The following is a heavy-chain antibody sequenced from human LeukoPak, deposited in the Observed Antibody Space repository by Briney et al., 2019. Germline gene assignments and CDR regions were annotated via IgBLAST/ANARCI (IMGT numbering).Heavy chain of an antibody. Sequence: GGSLRLSCAASGFTFSSYAMSWVRQAPGKGLGWVSAISGSGGSTYYADSVKGRFTISRDNSKNTLYLQMNSLRAEDTAVYYCAKGKYSSSSWSFDYWGQGTLVTVSS. CDR1: GFTFSSYA. CDR3: AKGKYSSSSWSFDY. D-gene: IGHD6-6*01. V-gene: IGHV3-23*01. J-gene: IGHJ4*02. CDR2: ISGSGGST.